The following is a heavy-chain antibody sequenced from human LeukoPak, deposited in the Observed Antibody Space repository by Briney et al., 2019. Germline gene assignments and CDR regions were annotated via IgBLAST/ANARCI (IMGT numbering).Heavy chain of an antibody. J-gene: IGHJ4*02. CDR3: ATDSFVTASHLY. V-gene: IGHV1-24*01. D-gene: IGHD2-21*01. CDR1: GYTVTELS. Sequence: GASVNVSCKVSGYTVTELSMHWVRQAPGKGLEWMGGFDLEDGETIYAQKFQGRVTMTEDTSTDTAYMELSSLRSEDTAVYYCATDSFVTASHLYWGQGTLVTVSS. CDR2: FDLEDGET.